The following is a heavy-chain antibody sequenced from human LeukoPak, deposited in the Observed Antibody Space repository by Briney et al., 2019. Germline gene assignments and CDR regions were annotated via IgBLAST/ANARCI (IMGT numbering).Heavy chain of an antibody. CDR2: IYYSGST. D-gene: IGHD4-17*01. Sequence: SETLSLTFTVSGGSISSYYWSWIRQPPGKGLEWIGYIYYSGSTNYNPSLKSRVTISVDTSKNQFSLKLSSVTAADTAVYYCARGDGDYEDYWGQGTLVTVSS. CDR1: GGSISSYY. V-gene: IGHV4-59*01. J-gene: IGHJ4*02. CDR3: ARGDGDYEDY.